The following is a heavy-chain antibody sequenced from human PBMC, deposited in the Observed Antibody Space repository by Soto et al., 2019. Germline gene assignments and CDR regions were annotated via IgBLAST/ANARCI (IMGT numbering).Heavy chain of an antibody. Sequence: QVQLQESGPGLVKPSQTLSLTCTVSGGSISSGGYYWSWIRQHPGKGLEWIGYIYYSGSTYYNPSLKSRGTISVDTSKNQFSLKLSSVTAADTAVDDCARALLDYGDYVFDYWGQGTLVTGSS. CDR1: GGSISSGGYY. V-gene: IGHV4-31*03. J-gene: IGHJ4*02. CDR2: IYYSGST. D-gene: IGHD4-17*01. CDR3: ARALLDYGDYVFDY.